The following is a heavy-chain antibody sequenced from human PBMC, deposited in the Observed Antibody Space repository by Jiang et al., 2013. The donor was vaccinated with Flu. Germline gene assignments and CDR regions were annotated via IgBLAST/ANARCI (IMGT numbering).Heavy chain of an antibody. CDR1: GFSLTTSGVG. CDR3: ARGVDYYHSTFMGGYFDY. V-gene: IGHV2-5*01. D-gene: IGHD3-22*01. Sequence: KPTQTLTLTCTFSGFSLTTSGVGVGWIRQPSGRALEWLALIYWNDDKRYSPSLQTRLAITKDTSMNLVVLTMTNMDPVDTATYYCARGVDYYHSTFMGGYFDYWGQGTLVTVSS. J-gene: IGHJ4*02. CDR2: IYWNDDK.